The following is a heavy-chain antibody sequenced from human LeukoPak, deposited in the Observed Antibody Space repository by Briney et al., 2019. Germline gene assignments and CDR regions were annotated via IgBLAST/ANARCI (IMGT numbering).Heavy chain of an antibody. CDR3: ARHQLRIAAAGPDFDY. V-gene: IGHV5-51*01. CDR1: GYSFTSYW. CDR2: IYPGDSDT. Sequence: GESLKISCKGSGYSFTSYWIGWVRQMPGKGLEWMGIIYPGDSDTRYSPSFQGQVTISADKSISTAYLQWSSLKASDTAMYYCARHQLRIAAAGPDFDYWGQGTLVTVSS. J-gene: IGHJ4*02. D-gene: IGHD6-13*01.